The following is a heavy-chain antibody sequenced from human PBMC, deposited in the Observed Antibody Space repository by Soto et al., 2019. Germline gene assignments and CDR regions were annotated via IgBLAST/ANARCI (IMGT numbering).Heavy chain of an antibody. CDR3: ARGREYCSGDNCYETGSDY. CDR1: GFTFITYA. Sequence: PGGSLRLSCAASGFTFITYAMSWVRQAPGKGLEWVSVISGSGDSTYYADSVKGRFTISRDNSKNTLYLQMNSLRAEDTAVYYCARGREYCSGDNCYETGSDYWGQGTLVTVSS. J-gene: IGHJ4*02. CDR2: ISGSGDST. D-gene: IGHD2-15*01. V-gene: IGHV3-23*01.